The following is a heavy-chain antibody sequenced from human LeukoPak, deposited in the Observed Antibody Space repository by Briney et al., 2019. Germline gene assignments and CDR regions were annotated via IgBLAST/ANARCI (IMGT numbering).Heavy chain of an antibody. V-gene: IGHV1-18*01. CDR2: ISAYNGNT. J-gene: IGHJ3*02. CDR1: GYTFTSYG. D-gene: IGHD6-19*01. Sequence: ASVNVSCKASGYTFTSYGISWVRQAPGQGLEWMGWISAYNGNTNYTQKLQGRVTLTTDTSTSTAYMELRSLRSDDTTVYYCARITSGWDDAFDIWGQGTMVTVSS. CDR3: ARITSGWDDAFDI.